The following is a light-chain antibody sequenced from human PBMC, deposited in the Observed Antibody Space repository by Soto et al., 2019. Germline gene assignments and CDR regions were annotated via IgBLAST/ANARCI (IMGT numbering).Light chain of an antibody. J-gene: IGLJ2*01. CDR3: QSYDSSLSGSL. Sequence: QSALTQPPSVSGAPGQRVTISCTGSSSNIGAGYDVHWYQQLPGTAPKLLIYGNSNRPSGVPDRFSGSKSGTSASLAITGLQAEDEADYYCQSYDSSLSGSLFGGGTKRPS. CDR1: SSNIGAGYD. V-gene: IGLV1-40*01. CDR2: GNS.